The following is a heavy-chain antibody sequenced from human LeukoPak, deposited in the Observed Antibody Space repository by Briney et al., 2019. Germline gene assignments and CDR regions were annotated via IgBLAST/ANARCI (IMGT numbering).Heavy chain of an antibody. CDR2: IYYSGST. D-gene: IGHD2-8*02. J-gene: IGHJ3*01. CDR1: GRSFSIYY. V-gene: IGHV4-59*13. Sequence: PSETLSLTCIVSGRSFSIYYWSWIRQPPGRGREGIAYIYYSGSTNYNPSLKSQVTISLENFKNQLSLKLSSVTAAETAIYYCARVLSRYCLDLWGQGTMVTVSS. CDR3: ARVLSRYCLDL.